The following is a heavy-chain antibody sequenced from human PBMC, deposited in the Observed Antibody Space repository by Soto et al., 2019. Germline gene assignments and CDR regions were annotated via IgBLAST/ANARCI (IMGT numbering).Heavy chain of an antibody. CDR2: IIPIFGTA. D-gene: IGHD2-21*02. CDR3: ATVVTRDYYYYGMDV. CDR1: GGTFSSYA. J-gene: IGHJ6*02. Sequence: GASVKVSCKASGGTFSSYAISWVRQAPGQGLEWMGGIIPIFGTANYAQKFQGRVTITADESTSTAYMELSSLRSEDTAVYYCATVVTRDYYYYGMDVWGQGTTVTVSS. V-gene: IGHV1-69*13.